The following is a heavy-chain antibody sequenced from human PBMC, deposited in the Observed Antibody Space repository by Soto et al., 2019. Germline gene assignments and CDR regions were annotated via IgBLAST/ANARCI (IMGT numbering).Heavy chain of an antibody. Sequence: SETLSHTCPVSGDSIISRGCYLNWIRHLPGKGLEWIGYISYSGATYYNPSLKSRLTISMDTSNNHFSLNLTSVTAADTAVYYCARQSTMTGNYYFDYWGPGTLVTVSS. J-gene: IGHJ4*02. CDR2: ISYSGAT. V-gene: IGHV4-31*03. CDR1: GDSIISRGCY. D-gene: IGHD3-9*01. CDR3: ARQSTMTGNYYFDY.